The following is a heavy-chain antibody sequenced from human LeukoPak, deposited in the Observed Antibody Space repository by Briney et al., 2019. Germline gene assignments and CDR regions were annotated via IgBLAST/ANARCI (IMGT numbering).Heavy chain of an antibody. V-gene: IGHV4-38-2*02. CDR2: IYHSGST. Sequence: SETLSLTCTVSGSSISSGYYWGWIRQPPGKGLEWIGSIYHSGSTYYNPSLKSRVTISVDTSKNQFSLKLNSVTAADTAVYYCARNRYYYGSGNYGVPNWFDPWGQGTLVTVSS. J-gene: IGHJ5*02. D-gene: IGHD3-10*01. CDR3: ARNRYYYGSGNYGVPNWFDP. CDR1: GSSISSGYY.